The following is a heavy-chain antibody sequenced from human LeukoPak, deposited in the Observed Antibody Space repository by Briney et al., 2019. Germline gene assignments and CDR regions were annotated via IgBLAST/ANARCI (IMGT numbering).Heavy chain of an antibody. CDR2: IYYSGST. J-gene: IGHJ4*02. V-gene: IGHV4-59*01. CDR3: ARSTGYSIYYFDY. CDR1: GGSISSYY. Sequence: SETLFLTCTVSGGSISSYYWSWIRQPPGKGLEWIGYIYYSGSTNYNPSLKSRVTISVDTSKNQFSLKLSSVTASDTAVYYCARSTGYSIYYFDYWGQGTLVTVSS. D-gene: IGHD6-13*01.